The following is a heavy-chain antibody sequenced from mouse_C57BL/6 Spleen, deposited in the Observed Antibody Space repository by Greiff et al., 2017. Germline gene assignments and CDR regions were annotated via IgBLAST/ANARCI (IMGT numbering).Heavy chain of an antibody. Sequence: EVKLVESGPGLVKPSQSLSLTCSVTGYSITSGYYWNWIRQFPGNKLEWMGYISYDGSNNYNPSLKNRISITRDTSKNQFFLKLNSVTTEDTATYYCARGRDYDYDEGYFDYWGQGTTLTVSS. CDR2: ISYDGSN. J-gene: IGHJ2*01. D-gene: IGHD2-4*01. CDR1: GYSITSGYY. CDR3: ARGRDYDYDEGYFDY. V-gene: IGHV3-6*01.